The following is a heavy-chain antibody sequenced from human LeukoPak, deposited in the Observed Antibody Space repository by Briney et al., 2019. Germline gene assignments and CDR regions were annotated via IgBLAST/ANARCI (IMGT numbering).Heavy chain of an antibody. V-gene: IGHV3-74*01. CDR1: GFTFSSYW. CDR2: INSDGSNT. D-gene: IGHD2-15*01. CDR3: ATSTYCSGGSCYSRTFQY. J-gene: IGHJ4*02. Sequence: PGGSLRLSCAASGFTFSSYWMHWVRQAPGKGLVWVSRINSDGSNTNYADSVKGRFTISRDNAKNTLYLQMNSLRAEDTAVYYCATSTYCSGGSCYSRTFQYWGQGTLVTVSS.